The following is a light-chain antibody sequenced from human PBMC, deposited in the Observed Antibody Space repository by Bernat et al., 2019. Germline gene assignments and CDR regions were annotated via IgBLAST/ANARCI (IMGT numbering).Light chain of an antibody. CDR3: MPGTHWPLWT. J-gene: IGKJ1*01. CDR2: KVS. Sequence: DVVMTQSPLSLLVTLGQPASISCRSSQSLVHTDGNTYWNWIHQRPGQPPRRLIHKVSNRDSGIPDRFSGRGSGTYFPLEISRVAAEDAGLYYFMPGTHWPLWTFGQGTKVELE. CDR1: QSLVHTDGNTY. V-gene: IGKV2-30*02.